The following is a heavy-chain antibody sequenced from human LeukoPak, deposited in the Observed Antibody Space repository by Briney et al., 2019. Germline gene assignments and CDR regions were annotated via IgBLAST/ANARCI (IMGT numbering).Heavy chain of an antibody. CDR1: GYTFTSYG. D-gene: IGHD2-21*02. CDR3: ARGGLAYCGGDCYSGWFDP. V-gene: IGHV1-18*01. Sequence: GASVKVSFKASGYTFTSYGISWVRQAPGQGLEWMGWISAYNGNTNYAQKLQGRVTMTTDTSTSTAYMELRSLRSDDTAVYYCARGGLAYCGGDCYSGWFDPWLEGTLVGVCS. J-gene: IGHJ5*02. CDR2: ISAYNGNT.